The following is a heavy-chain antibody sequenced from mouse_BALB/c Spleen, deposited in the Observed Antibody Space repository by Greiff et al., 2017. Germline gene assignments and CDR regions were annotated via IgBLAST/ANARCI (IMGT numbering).Heavy chain of an antibody. CDR2: ISYDGSN. V-gene: IGHV3-6*02. Sequence: DVKLQESGPGLVKPSQSLSLTCSVTGYSITSGYYWNWIRQFPGNKLAWMGYISYDGSNNYNPSLKNRISITRDTSKNQLFLKLNSVTTEDTATYYCAREGSEYYYAMDYWGQGTSVTVSS. CDR3: AREGSEYYYAMDY. J-gene: IGHJ4*01. CDR1: GYSITSGYY. D-gene: IGHD5-1*01.